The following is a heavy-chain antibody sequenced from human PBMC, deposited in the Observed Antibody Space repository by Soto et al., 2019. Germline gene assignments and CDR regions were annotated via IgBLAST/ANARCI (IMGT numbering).Heavy chain of an antibody. Sequence: SVKVSCKASGGTFSSYAISWVRQAPGQGLEWMGGIIPIFGTANYAQKFQGRVTITADKSTSTAYMELSRLRSDDTAVYYCARGPVNYYGSGSYSYYYYGMDVWGQGTTVTVSS. D-gene: IGHD3-10*01. CDR2: IIPIFGTA. CDR3: ARGPVNYYGSGSYSYYYYGMDV. V-gene: IGHV1-69*06. CDR1: GGTFSSYA. J-gene: IGHJ6*02.